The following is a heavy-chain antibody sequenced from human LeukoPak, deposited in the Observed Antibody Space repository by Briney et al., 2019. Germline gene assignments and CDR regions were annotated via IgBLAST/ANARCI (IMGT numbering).Heavy chain of an antibody. CDR2: ISYDGSNK. V-gene: IGHV3-30*18. J-gene: IGHJ6*02. CDR1: GFTFSSYG. D-gene: IGHD3-3*01. Sequence: GGSLRLSCAAAGFTFSSYGMHWGRQAPGKGLELGAVISYDGSNKYYADSVKGRFTISRDNSKNPLNAQMNSLRAEDTAVYYCAKGSRTYYDFWSGYRDLTYYYYGMDVWGQGTTVTVSS. CDR3: AKGSRTYYDFWSGYRDLTYYYYGMDV.